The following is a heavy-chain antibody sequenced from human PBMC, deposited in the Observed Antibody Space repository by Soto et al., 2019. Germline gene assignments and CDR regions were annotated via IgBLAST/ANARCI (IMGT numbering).Heavy chain of an antibody. CDR2: IKQDGIGK. CDR1: GFTFSNCW. J-gene: IGHJ3*02. D-gene: IGHD1-20*01. V-gene: IGHV3-7*01. Sequence: EVQLVESGGGLVQPGGSLRLSCAASGFTFSNCWMSWVRQAPGKGLEWVANIKQDGIGKYYVDSVKGRFTISRDNARNSLYLQMNALTAEDTAVYYFASDAFNFPDPVSSEAFAIWGKETMVTVSS. CDR3: ASDAFNFPDPVSSEAFAI.